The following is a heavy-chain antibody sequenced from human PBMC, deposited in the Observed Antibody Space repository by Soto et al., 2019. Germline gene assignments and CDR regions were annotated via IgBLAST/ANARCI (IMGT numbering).Heavy chain of an antibody. CDR2: IIPIFGTA. J-gene: IGHJ4*02. V-gene: IGHV1-69*13. D-gene: IGHD2-15*01. Sequence: SVKVSCKASGGTFSSYAISWVRQAPGQGLEWMGGIIPIFGTANYAQKFQGRVTITADESTSTAYMELSSLRSEDTAVYYCARETIYCSGGSCYFDYWGQGTLVTVSS. CDR1: GGTFSSYA. CDR3: ARETIYCSGGSCYFDY.